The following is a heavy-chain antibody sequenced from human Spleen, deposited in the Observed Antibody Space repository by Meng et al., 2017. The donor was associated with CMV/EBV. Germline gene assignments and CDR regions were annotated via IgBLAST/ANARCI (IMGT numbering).Heavy chain of an antibody. CDR1: GFHFSTYW. V-gene: IGHV3-7*01. J-gene: IGHJ6*02. CDR2: INQDGSEK. CDR3: GRDMDV. Sequence: GESLKISCAASGFHFSTYWMTWVRQAPGKALEWVASINQDGSEKNYVASVKGRFTISRDNAKNSMYLQMNSLRVDDMAVYYCGRDMDVWGQGTTVTVSS.